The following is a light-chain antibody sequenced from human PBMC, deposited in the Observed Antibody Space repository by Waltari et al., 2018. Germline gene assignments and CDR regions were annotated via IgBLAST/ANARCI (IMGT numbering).Light chain of an antibody. CDR3: GLYMTNGIVV. J-gene: IGLJ2*01. V-gene: IGLV8-61*01. Sequence: QTVVTQEPSSSVHPGGTFTLTCGLRSGSVSTRYFPSWYQQTPGQAPRPLIYNANTRSSGVPDRFSGSNLGNKASLTISGAQADDESDYYCGLYMTNGIVVFGGGTRLTVL. CDR2: NAN. CDR1: SGSVSTRYF.